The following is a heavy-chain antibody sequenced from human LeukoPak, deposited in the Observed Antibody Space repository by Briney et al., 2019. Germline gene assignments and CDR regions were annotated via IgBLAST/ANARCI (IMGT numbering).Heavy chain of an antibody. Sequence: SETLSLTCAVYGGSFSGYYWSWIRQPPGKGLEWIGEINHSGSTKYNPSLKSRVTISVDTSKNQFSLKLSSVTAADTAVYYCARHANSGSWYYFDYWGQGTLVTVSS. CDR2: INHSGST. V-gene: IGHV4-34*01. D-gene: IGHD1-26*01. CDR3: ARHANSGSWYYFDY. J-gene: IGHJ4*02. CDR1: GGSFSGYY.